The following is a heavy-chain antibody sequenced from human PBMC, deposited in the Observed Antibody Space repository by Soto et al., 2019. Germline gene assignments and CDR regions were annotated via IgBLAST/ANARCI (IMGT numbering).Heavy chain of an antibody. V-gene: IGHV1-69*13. CDR2: IIPIFGTA. CDR3: ASCTGGSCYSGGISYYYYGMDV. Sequence: GASVKVSCKASGGTFSSYAISWVRQAPGQGLEWMGGIIPIFGTANYAQKFQGRVTITADESTSTAYMELSSLRSEDTAVYYCASCTGGSCYSGGISYYYYGMDVWGQGTTVTVSS. D-gene: IGHD2-15*01. CDR1: GGTFSSYA. J-gene: IGHJ6*02.